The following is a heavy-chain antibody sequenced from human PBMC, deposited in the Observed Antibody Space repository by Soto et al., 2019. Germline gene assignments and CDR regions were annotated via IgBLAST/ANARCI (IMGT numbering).Heavy chain of an antibody. D-gene: IGHD2-15*01. Sequence: EVQLLESGGGLVQPGGSLRLSCAASGFTFSSYAMSWVRQAPGKGLEWVSAISGSGGSTYYADSVKGRFTISRDNAKNTLYLQMNSLRAEDTAVSYCAKADLACRGGSCYYSSHFDYWGQGTLVTVSS. CDR3: AKADLACRGGSCYYSSHFDY. J-gene: IGHJ4*02. CDR1: GFTFSSYA. V-gene: IGHV3-23*01. CDR2: ISGSGGST.